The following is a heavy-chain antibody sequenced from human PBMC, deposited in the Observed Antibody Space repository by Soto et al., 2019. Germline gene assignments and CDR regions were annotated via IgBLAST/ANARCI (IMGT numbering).Heavy chain of an antibody. CDR2: IYYSGST. CDR3: ARWARGDCSGGSCYSGRYYYYYYMDV. Sequence: SETLSLTCTVSGGSISSYYWSWIRQPPGKGLEWIGYIYYSGSTNYNPSLKSRVTISVDTSKNQFSLKLSSVTAADTAVYFCARWARGDCSGGSCYSGRYYYYYYMDVWGKGTTVTVSS. CDR1: GGSISSYY. D-gene: IGHD2-15*01. V-gene: IGHV4-59*08. J-gene: IGHJ6*03.